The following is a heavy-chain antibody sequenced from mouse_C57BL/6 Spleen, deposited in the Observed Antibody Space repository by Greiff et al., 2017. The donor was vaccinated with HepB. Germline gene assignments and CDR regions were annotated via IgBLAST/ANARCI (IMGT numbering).Heavy chain of an antibody. J-gene: IGHJ1*03. CDR2: INPNNGGT. CDR3: ARGGPIYYYGSSHWYFDV. Sequence: EVQLQQSGPELVKPGASVKMSCKASGYTFTDYNMHWVKQSHGKSLEWIGYINPNNGGTSYNQKFKGKATLTVNKSSSTAYMELRSLTSEDSAVYYCARGGPIYYYGSSHWYFDVWGTGTTVTVSS. V-gene: IGHV1-22*01. CDR1: GYTFTDYN. D-gene: IGHD1-1*01.